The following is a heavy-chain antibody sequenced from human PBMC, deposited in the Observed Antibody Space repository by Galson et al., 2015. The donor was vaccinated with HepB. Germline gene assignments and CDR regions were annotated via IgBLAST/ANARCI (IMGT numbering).Heavy chain of an antibody. J-gene: IGHJ6*02. D-gene: IGHD3-10*01. CDR2: ISYDGSNK. Sequence: SLRLSCAASGFTFSSYAMHWVRQAPGKGLEWVAVISYDGSNKYYADSVKGRFTISRDNSKNTLYPQMNSLRAEDTAVYYCARDLTYGYYYGMDVWGQGTTVTVSS. V-gene: IGHV3-30*04. CDR3: ARDLTYGYYYGMDV. CDR1: GFTFSSYA.